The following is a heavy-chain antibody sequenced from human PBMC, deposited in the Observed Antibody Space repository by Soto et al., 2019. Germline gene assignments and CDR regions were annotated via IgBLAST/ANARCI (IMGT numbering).Heavy chain of an antibody. CDR3: ARGRCYGAYYYYYYMDV. CDR2: INHSGST. Sequence: QVQLQQWGAGLLKPSETLSLTCAVYGGSFSGYYGSWIRQPPGKGLEWIGEINHSGSTNYNPSLKSRGNISVETSKNQFSMKLSSVTAPDTAVYYCARGRCYGAYYYYYYMDVWGKGTTVTGSS. J-gene: IGHJ6*03. D-gene: IGHD2-15*01. V-gene: IGHV4-34*01. CDR1: GGSFSGYY.